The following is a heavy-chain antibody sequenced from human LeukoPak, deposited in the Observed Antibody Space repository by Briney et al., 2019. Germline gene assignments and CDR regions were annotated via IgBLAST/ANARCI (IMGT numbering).Heavy chain of an antibody. CDR2: IIPIFGTA. CDR1: GYTFTSYG. CDR3: AREDLDGYRIFDY. D-gene: IGHD5-24*01. Sequence: ASVKVSCKASGYTFTSYGISWVRQAPGQGLEWMGGIIPIFGTANYAQKFQGRVTITTDESTSTAYMELSSLRSEDTAVYYCAREDLDGYRIFDYWGQGTLVTVSS. V-gene: IGHV1-69*05. J-gene: IGHJ4*02.